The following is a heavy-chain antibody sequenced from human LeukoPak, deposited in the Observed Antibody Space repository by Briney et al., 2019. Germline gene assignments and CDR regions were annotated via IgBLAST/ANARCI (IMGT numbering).Heavy chain of an antibody. Sequence: GGFLRLSCAASGFTFSSYGMHWVRQAPGKGLEWVAVIWYDGSNKYYADSVKGRFTISRDNSKNTLYLQMNSLRAEDTAVYYCARDQKSSSWLHPTFDYWGQGTLVTVSS. D-gene: IGHD6-13*01. CDR1: GFTFSSYG. CDR3: ARDQKSSSWLHPTFDY. V-gene: IGHV3-33*01. CDR2: IWYDGSNK. J-gene: IGHJ4*02.